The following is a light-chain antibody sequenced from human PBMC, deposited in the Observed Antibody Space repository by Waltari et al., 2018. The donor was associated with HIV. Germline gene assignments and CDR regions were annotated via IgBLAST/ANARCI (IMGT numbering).Light chain of an antibody. CDR1: SSDVGSYNL. V-gene: IGLV2-23*02. CDR2: EVS. CDR3: CSYAGSSTLYV. Sequence: QSALTQPASVSGSPGQSITISCTGTSSDVGSYNLVSWYQQHPGKAPQLRIYEVSKRPSGVSNRVSGSKSCNTASLTISGLQAEDEADYYCCSYAGSSTLYVFGTGTKVTVL. J-gene: IGLJ1*01.